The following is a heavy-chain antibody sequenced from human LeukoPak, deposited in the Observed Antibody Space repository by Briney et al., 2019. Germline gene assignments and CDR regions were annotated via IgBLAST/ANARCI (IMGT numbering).Heavy chain of an antibody. Sequence: GASVKVSCKASGGTFSSYAISWVRQAPGQGLEWMGRIIPILGIANYAQKFQGRVTITADKSTSTAYMGLSSLRSEDTAVYYCARKRQLGGEDWFDPWGQGTLVTVSS. J-gene: IGHJ5*02. CDR3: ARKRQLGGEDWFDP. CDR2: IIPILGIA. V-gene: IGHV1-69*04. CDR1: GGTFSSYA. D-gene: IGHD6-6*01.